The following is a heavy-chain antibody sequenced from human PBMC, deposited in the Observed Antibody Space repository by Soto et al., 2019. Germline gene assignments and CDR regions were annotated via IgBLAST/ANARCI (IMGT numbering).Heavy chain of an antibody. D-gene: IGHD3-3*01. CDR1: GFTFSNAW. V-gene: IGHV3-15*01. CDR2: IKSKTDGGTT. J-gene: IGHJ5*02. CDR3: TTDSLVLRFLEWAFHP. Sequence: EVQLVESGGGLVKPGGSLRLSCAASGFTFSNAWMSWVRQAPGKGLEWVGRIKSKTDGGTTDYAAPVKGRFTISRDDSKNTLYLQMNSLKTEDTAVYYCTTDSLVLRFLEWAFHPWGQGTLVTVSS.